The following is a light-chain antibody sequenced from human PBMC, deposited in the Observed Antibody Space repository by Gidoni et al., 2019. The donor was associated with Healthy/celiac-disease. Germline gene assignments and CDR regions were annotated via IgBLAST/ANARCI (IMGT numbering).Light chain of an antibody. CDR2: EVS. J-gene: IGLJ2*01. V-gene: IGLV2-14*01. Sequence: QSALTQPASVSGSPGQPITISCTGTSSDVGGYNYVSWYQQHPGKAPKLMIYEVSNRPSGVSNRFSGSKSGNTASLTISGLQAEDEADYYCSSYTSSSPLVFGGGTKLTVL. CDR1: SSDVGGYNY. CDR3: SSYTSSSPLV.